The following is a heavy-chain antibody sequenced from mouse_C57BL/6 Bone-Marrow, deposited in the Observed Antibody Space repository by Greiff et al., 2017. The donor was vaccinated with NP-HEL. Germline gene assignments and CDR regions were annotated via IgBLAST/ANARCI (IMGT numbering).Heavy chain of an antibody. CDR3: TGGYYGSKDWYFDV. CDR1: GFTFSNYW. CDR2: IRLKSDNYAT. J-gene: IGHJ1*03. Sequence: EVKLQESGGGLVQPGGSMKLSCVASGFTFSNYWMNWVRQSPEKGLEWVAQIRLKSDNYATHYAESVKGRFTISRDDSKSSVYLQMNNLRAEDTGIYYCTGGYYGSKDWYFDVWGTGTTVTVSS. D-gene: IGHD1-1*01. V-gene: IGHV6-3*01.